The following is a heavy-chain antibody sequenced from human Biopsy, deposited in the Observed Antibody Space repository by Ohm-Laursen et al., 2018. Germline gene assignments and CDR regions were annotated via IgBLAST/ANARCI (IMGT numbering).Heavy chain of an antibody. D-gene: IGHD2-21*01. CDR3: TKDLIPAGTDV. CDR1: GFTVSSNY. Sequence: SLRLSCSASGFTVSSNYMSWVRQPPGKGLEWVSGISWDSGRIGYADSVKGRFTVSRDNAKKSLYLEMNSLRPEDTALYYCTKDLIPAGTDVWGQGTTVTVSS. CDR2: ISWDSGRI. V-gene: IGHV3-9*01. J-gene: IGHJ6*02.